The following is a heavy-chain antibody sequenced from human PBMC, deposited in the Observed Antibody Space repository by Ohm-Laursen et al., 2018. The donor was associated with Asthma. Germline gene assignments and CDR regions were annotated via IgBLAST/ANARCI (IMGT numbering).Heavy chain of an antibody. CDR2: GGSYYDGGLK. CDR3: ARDYCTGGVCLIDY. J-gene: IGHJ4*02. Sequence: SLRLSCAAPGFTFSSYAMSWVRQAPGKGLEWVAVGGSYYDGGLKYYADSVNGRFTVSRDDSKNTLYLQMNSLRAEDTAVYYCARDYCTGGVCLIDYWGQGTLVTVSS. D-gene: IGHD2-8*02. CDR1: GFTFSSYA. V-gene: IGHV3-30-3*01.